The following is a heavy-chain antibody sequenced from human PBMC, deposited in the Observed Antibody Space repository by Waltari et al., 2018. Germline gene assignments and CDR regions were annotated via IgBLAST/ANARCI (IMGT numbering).Heavy chain of an antibody. CDR3: ARQLHSPVAKNFNWFDP. V-gene: IGHV1-69*12. J-gene: IGHJ5*02. Sequence: QVQLVQSGAEVKKPGSSVKVSCKASGGTFSSYAISWVRQAPGQGLEWMGGIIPIFGTANYAQKFQGRVTITADESTSTAYMELSSLRSEDTAVYYCARQLHSPVAKNFNWFDPWGQGTLVTVSS. CDR2: IIPIFGTA. CDR1: GGTFSSYA. D-gene: IGHD1-1*01.